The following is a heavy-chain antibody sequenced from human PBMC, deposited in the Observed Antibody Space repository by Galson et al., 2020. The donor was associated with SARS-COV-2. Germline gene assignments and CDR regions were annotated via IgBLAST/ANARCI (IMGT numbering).Heavy chain of an antibody. D-gene: IGHD2-8*02. CDR1: GFIFSDYY. CDR2: ISSSTSYK. J-gene: IGHJ6*02. CDR3: ARDMHGPGGVCRFYGLDV. V-gene: IGHV3-21*01. Sequence: GGSLRLSCVASGFIFSDYYMSWVRQAPGQGLEWVSSISSSTSYKYYADSVKGRLTVSRDNAERSLFLQLNSLRVEDTAVYYCARDMHGPGGVCRFYGLDVWGQGTTVTVS.